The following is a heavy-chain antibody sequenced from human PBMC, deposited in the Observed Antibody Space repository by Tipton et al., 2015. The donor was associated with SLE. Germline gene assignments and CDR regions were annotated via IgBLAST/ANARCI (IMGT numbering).Heavy chain of an antibody. Sequence: AVSGFTFSSSSMTWVRQAPGKGLEWVANINQDGSEKYYVDSVKGRFSISRDNAMNSVFLQMNGLRAEDTGVYYCARLSEADWGFFDYWGQGNLVTVSS. J-gene: IGHJ4*02. CDR3: ARLSEADWGFFDY. CDR1: GFTFSSSS. D-gene: IGHD3-9*01. V-gene: IGHV3-7*01. CDR2: INQDGSEK.